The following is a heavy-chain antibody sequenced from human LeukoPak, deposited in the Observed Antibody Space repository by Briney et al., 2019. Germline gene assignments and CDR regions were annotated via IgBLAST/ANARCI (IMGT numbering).Heavy chain of an antibody. V-gene: IGHV3-9*03. D-gene: IGHD3-22*01. CDR2: ISWNSGSI. CDR3: AKGQYYDSSGYLDY. J-gene: IGHJ4*02. CDR1: GFTFDDYA. Sequence: GRSLRLSCVASGFTFDDYAMHWVRQAPGKGLEWVSGISWNSGSIGYADSVKGRFTISRDNAKNSLYLQMNSLRIDDMALYYCAKGQYYDSSGYLDYWGQGTLVTVSS.